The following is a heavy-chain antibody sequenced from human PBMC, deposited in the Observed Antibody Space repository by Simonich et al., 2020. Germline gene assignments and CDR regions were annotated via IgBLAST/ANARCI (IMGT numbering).Heavy chain of an antibody. D-gene: IGHD6-13*01. Sequence: EVQLVESGGGLVKPGGSLRLSCAASGFTFSSYSMNWVRQAPGKGPEWVTPINSSSSYIYYADSVKGRFTISRDNAKNSLYLQMNSLRAEDTAVYYCARDAAGDYWGQGTLVTVSS. CDR2: INSSSSYI. V-gene: IGHV3-21*01. CDR3: ARDAAGDY. J-gene: IGHJ4*02. CDR1: GFTFSSYS.